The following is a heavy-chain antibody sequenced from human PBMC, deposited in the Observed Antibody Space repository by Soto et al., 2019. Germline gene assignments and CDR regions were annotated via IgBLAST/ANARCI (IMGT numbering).Heavy chain of an antibody. CDR2: NYHSGTT. CDR3: VREAYIGYGHAIDH. D-gene: IGHD5-12*01. CDR1: GVTISTYY. J-gene: IGHJ4*02. Sequence: ETLSLTCAVSGVTISTYYWSWIRQPPGKGLEWIGYNYHSGTTNYNPSLKSRVTISVDTSKNKFSLRLTSVTAADTAIYYCVREAYIGYGHAIDHWGQGIMVTVSS. V-gene: IGHV4-59*01.